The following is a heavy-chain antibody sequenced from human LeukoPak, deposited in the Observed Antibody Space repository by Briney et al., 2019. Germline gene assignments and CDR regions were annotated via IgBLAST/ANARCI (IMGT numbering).Heavy chain of an antibody. CDR1: GFTFSSYA. J-gene: IGHJ4*02. CDR3: ARARPYC. CDR2: IWYDGSNK. V-gene: IGHV3-33*08. Sequence: GGSLRLSCAASGFTFSSYAMSWVRQAPGKGLEWVAVIWYDGSNKYYADSVKGRFTISRDNAKNSLYLQMNSLRAEDTAVYYCARARPYCWGQGTLVTVSS.